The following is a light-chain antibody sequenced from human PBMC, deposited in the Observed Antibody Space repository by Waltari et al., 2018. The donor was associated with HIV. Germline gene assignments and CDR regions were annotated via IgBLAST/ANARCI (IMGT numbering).Light chain of an antibody. Sequence: QSALTQPASVSGSPGQSITISCTGAFAGYNNVSWYQQYPGKAPKLMIYEVNNPPSGVSNRFSGSKSGNTASLTSSGLQTEDEADYYCNSYTGAFGTGTKVTVL. V-gene: IGLV2-14*01. CDR1: AFAGYNN. CDR3: NSYTGA. CDR2: EVN. J-gene: IGLJ1*01.